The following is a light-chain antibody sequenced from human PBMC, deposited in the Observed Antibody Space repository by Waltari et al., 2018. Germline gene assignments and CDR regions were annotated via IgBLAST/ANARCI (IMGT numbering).Light chain of an antibody. CDR3: QVWDFTQGV. CDR2: YDS. J-gene: IGLJ3*02. Sequence: SYVLNQPPSVSVAPGKTARISCGGTSLGTKTVHWCQQKPGQAPVLVIHYDSGRPSGIPERFSGSTSGNTATLTIKWVEAGDEAEYFCQVWDFTQGVFGGGTKLTVL. CDR1: SLGTKT. V-gene: IGLV3-21*04.